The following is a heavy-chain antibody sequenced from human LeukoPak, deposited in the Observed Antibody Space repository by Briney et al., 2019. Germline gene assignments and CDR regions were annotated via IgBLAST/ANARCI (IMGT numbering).Heavy chain of an antibody. Sequence: ASVKVFCKASGYPFSSYAVRWVRQAPGHRLEWVGWNSAYNGNTNYAQKFQGRINMTIDTSTTTAYMELRSLRSDDTAVYYCARRSIVPNWYYYGMDVWGKGTTVTVSS. CDR3: ARRSIVPNWYYYGMDV. V-gene: IGHV1-18*04. D-gene: IGHD3-16*02. J-gene: IGHJ6*04. CDR1: GYPFSSYA. CDR2: NSAYNGNT.